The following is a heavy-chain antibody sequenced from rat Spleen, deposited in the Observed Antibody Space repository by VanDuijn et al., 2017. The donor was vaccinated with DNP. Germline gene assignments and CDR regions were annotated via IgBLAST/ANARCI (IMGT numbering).Heavy chain of an antibody. J-gene: IGHJ4*01. CDR2: IRTKPNNYAT. Sequence: VQLVESGGGLVQPKESLKISCAASGFTFSNAAMYWVRQAPGKGLEWVARIRTKPNNYATYYADSVKGRFTISRDDSKSMVYLQMDNLKTEDTAMYYCTATEGNAIDGWGPGTSVTVSS. D-gene: IGHD1-11*01. V-gene: IGHV10-5*01. CDR1: GFTFSNAA. CDR3: TATEGNAIDG.